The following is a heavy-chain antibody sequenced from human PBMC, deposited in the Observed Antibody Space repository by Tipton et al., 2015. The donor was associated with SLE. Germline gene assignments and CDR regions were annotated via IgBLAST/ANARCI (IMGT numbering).Heavy chain of an antibody. CDR3: AREGGYSYGIDY. D-gene: IGHD5-18*01. CDR1: GGSISSHY. CDR2: IYYSGST. J-gene: IGHJ4*02. Sequence: TLSLTCTVSGGSISSHYWSWIRQPPGKGLEWIGYIYYSGSTNYSPSLKSRVTISVDTSKNQFSLKLSSVTAADTAVYYCAREGGYSYGIDYWGQGTLVTVPS. V-gene: IGHV4-59*11.